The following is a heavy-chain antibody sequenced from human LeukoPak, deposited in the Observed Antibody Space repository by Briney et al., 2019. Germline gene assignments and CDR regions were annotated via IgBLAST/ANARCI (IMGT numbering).Heavy chain of an antibody. Sequence: GESLKISCQGSGYSFTNYWISWVRQMPGKGLEWMGRIDPSDSYTNYSPSFQGHVTISADKSISTAYLQWSSLKASDTAMYYCARLEGTIFQDWGQGTLVTVSS. CDR1: GYSFTNYW. D-gene: IGHD3-3*01. V-gene: IGHV5-10-1*01. CDR2: IDPSDSYT. CDR3: ARLEGTIFQD. J-gene: IGHJ4*02.